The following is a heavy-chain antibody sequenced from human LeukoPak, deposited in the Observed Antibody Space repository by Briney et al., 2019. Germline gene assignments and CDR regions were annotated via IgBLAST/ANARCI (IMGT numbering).Heavy chain of an antibody. Sequence: QPGGSLRLSCAASGFTFSNYAMSWVRQAPGQGLEWVSSISGSGGSTYYADSVKGRFTISRDNAKNSLYLQMNSLRAEDTAVYYRARDTAKHGGYYDFWSGHPSDAFDIWGQGTMVTVSS. CDR3: ARDTAKHGGYYDFWSGHPSDAFDI. J-gene: IGHJ3*02. D-gene: IGHD3-3*01. CDR2: ISGSGGST. CDR1: GFTFSNYA. V-gene: IGHV3-23*01.